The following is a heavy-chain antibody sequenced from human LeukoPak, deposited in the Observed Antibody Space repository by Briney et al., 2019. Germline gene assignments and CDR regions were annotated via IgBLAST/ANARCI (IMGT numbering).Heavy chain of an antibody. J-gene: IGHJ5*02. D-gene: IGHD2-2*02. CDR1: GGSISSGDYY. CDR2: IYYSGST. V-gene: IGHV4-30-4*01. Sequence: PSETLSLTCTVSGGSISSGDYYWSWIRQPPGKGLEWIGYIYYSGSTYYNPSLKSRVTISVDTSKNQFSLKLSSVTAADTAVYYCARQVGVVVPAAIHGWFDPWGQGTLVTVSS. CDR3: ARQVGVVVPAAIHGWFDP.